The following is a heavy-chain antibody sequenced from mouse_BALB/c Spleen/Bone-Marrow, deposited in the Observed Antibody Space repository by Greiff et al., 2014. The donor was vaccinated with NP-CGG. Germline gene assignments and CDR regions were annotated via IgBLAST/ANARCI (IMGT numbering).Heavy chain of an antibody. CDR3: ARERYGYDGWYFDV. V-gene: IGHV1S41*01. CDR1: GYTFTNYW. Sequence: DLVKPGASVKLSCKTSGYTFTNYWINWIKQRPGQGFEWLGRIAPGSGSTYYNEMFKVKAPLTVDTSSSTAYIQLSSPSSEDSAVYFCARERYGYDGWYFDVWGAGTTVTVSS. D-gene: IGHD2-2*01. J-gene: IGHJ1*01. CDR2: IAPGSGST.